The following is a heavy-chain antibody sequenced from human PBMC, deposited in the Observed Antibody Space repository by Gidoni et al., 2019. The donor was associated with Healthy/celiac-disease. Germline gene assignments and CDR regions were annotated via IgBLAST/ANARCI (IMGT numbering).Heavy chain of an antibody. CDR2: IRSKANSYAT. J-gene: IGHJ6*02. Sequence: EVQLVESGGGLVQPGGSLKLSCAASGFTFIGSAMLWVRQASGKGLEWVGRIRSKANSYATAYAASVKGRFTISRDDAKNTAYLQMNSLKTEDTAVYYCTRQGSYGDYEGSLPADGMDVWGQGTTVTVSS. V-gene: IGHV3-73*02. CDR1: GFTFIGSA. D-gene: IGHD4-17*01. CDR3: TRQGSYGDYEGSLPADGMDV.